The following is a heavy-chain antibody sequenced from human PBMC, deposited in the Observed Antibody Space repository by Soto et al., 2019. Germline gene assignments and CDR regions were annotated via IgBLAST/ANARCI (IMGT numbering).Heavy chain of an antibody. D-gene: IGHD5-18*01. V-gene: IGHV3-23*01. CDR1: GFTFSSYA. Sequence: PGGSVRLSCAASGFTFSSYAMSWVRQAPGKGLEWVSAISGSGGSTYYADSVKGRFTISRDNSKNTLYLQMNSLRAEDTAVYYCSKGRRIQLWVGAFDIWGQGTMVTVSS. CDR3: SKGRRIQLWVGAFDI. J-gene: IGHJ3*02. CDR2: ISGSGGST.